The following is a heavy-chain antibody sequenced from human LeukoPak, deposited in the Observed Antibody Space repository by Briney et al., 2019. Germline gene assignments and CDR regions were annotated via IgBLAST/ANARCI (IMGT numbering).Heavy chain of an antibody. CDR1: GFTFGDYA. CDR3: AKEGGYSSGWFTG. V-gene: IGHV3-49*03. D-gene: IGHD6-19*01. CDR2: IRSKAYGGTT. J-gene: IGHJ4*02. Sequence: GGSLRLSCTASGFTFGDYAMSWFRQAPGKGLEWVGFIRSKAYGGTTEYAASVKGRFTISRDDSKSIAYLQMNSLRAEDTAVYYCAKEGGYSSGWFTGWGQGTLVTVSS.